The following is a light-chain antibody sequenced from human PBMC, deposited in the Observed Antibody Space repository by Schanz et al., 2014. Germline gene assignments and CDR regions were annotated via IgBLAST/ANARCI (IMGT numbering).Light chain of an antibody. CDR2: GAS. Sequence: EIVMTQSPATLSVSPGERATLSCRASQSVSSNLAWYQQEPGQAPRLLIYGASTRATGIPARFSGSGSGTDFTLTISRLEPEDFAVYYCQQYGSSPPFTFGPGTKVDIK. CDR1: QSVSSN. V-gene: IGKV3-15*01. CDR3: QQYGSSPPFT. J-gene: IGKJ3*01.